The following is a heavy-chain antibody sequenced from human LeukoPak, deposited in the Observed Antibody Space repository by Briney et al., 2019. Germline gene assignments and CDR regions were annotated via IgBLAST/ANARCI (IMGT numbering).Heavy chain of an antibody. J-gene: IGHJ3*02. CDR1: GGSISSGGYY. CDR2: IYYSGST. CDR3: ARGRGSIAAVLDAFDI. D-gene: IGHD6-13*01. Sequence: PSETLSLTCTVSGGSISSGGYYWSWIRQHPGKGLEWIGYIYYSGSTYYNPSLKSRVTISVDTSKNQFSLKLSSVTAADTAVYYCARGRGSIAAVLDAFDIWGQGTMVTVSS. V-gene: IGHV4-31*03.